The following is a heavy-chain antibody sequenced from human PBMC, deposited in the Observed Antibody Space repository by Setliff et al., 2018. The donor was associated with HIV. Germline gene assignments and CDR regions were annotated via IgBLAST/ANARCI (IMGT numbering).Heavy chain of an antibody. CDR1: GFTVSRDY. CDR2: IFSGGTT. V-gene: IGHV3-66*02. D-gene: IGHD2-15*01. CDR3: ATRGRAYYLDTSGYFDS. J-gene: IGHJ4*02. Sequence: GSLRLSCAASGFTVSRDYMSWVRRAPGKGLEWVSVIFSGGTTNYADSVKGRFTISRDNSQNTLFLQMDNLRPEDAAVYYCATRGRAYYLDTSGYFDSWGQGALVTVSS.